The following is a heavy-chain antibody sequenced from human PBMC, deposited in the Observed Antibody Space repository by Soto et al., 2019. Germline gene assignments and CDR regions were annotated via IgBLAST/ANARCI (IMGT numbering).Heavy chain of an antibody. CDR2: IFSSGST. J-gene: IGHJ4*02. CDR1: GGSINTFY. CDR3: AREGSYSAYNFAHGIQLWSLDF. V-gene: IGHV4-4*07. Sequence: PSETLSLTCTVSGGSINTFYWSWLRQPAGRGLEWIGRIFSSGSTSFNPSLERRVAMSVGTSKKHFSLNLSSVTAADMAVYYCAREGSYSAYNFAHGIQLWSLDFWGQGAMVTVSS. D-gene: IGHD5-12*01.